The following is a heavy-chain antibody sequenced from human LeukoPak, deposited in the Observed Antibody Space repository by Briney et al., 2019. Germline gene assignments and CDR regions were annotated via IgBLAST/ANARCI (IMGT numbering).Heavy chain of an antibody. Sequence: KVSCKASGYTFTSYGISWVRQAPGQGLEWMGIIYPGDSDTRYSPSFQGQVTISANKSITTAYLQWSSLKASDTAMYYCARRYSGYVDYWGQGTLVTVSS. D-gene: IGHD5-12*01. CDR1: GYTFTSYG. CDR2: IYPGDSDT. V-gene: IGHV5-51*01. CDR3: ARRYSGYVDY. J-gene: IGHJ4*02.